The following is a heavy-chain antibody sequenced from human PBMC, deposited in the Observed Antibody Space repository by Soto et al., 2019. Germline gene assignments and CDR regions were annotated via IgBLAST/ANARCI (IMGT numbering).Heavy chain of an antibody. CDR1: GDTFGRFT. V-gene: IGHV1-69*13. D-gene: IGHD4-4*01. Sequence: SVKVSCKASGDTFGRFTINWVRQAPGQGLEWMGGIKPISDITNYAQRFQGRVTFTADASTSTVYLELSSLRSEDTAMYYCARDPSTINKLIGVWFDPWGQGALVTVSS. CDR3: ARDPSTINKLIGVWFDP. J-gene: IGHJ5*02. CDR2: IKPISDIT.